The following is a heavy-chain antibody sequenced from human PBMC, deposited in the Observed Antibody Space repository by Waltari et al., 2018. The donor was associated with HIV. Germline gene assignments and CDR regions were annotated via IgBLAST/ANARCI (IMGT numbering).Heavy chain of an antibody. D-gene: IGHD6-19*01. CDR3: ARVKAYSSGWFDY. Sequence: EVQLLESGGGLVQPGGSLRLSCAASGFTVSSNSMSWVRQAPGKGLEWVSVFYSGGSAYAADSVKGRFTISRDNSKNTLHLQMKRLRTEDTAVYYCARVKAYSSGWFDYWGQGTLVTVSS. CDR1: GFTVSSNS. CDR2: FYSGGSA. J-gene: IGHJ5*01. V-gene: IGHV3-53*01.